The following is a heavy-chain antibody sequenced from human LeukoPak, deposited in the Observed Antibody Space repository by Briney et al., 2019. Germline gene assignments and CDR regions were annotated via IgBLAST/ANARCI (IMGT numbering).Heavy chain of an antibody. CDR1: GGSFSGCY. D-gene: IGHD3-3*01. Sequence: SETLSLTCAVYGGSFSGCYWSWIRQPPGKGLEWIGYIYYSGSTKYNPSLKSRVTISLDTSKNQFSLKLTSVTAADTAVYYCARHTIFCSFINCSPFDPWGQGTLVTVAS. CDR3: ARHTIFCSFINCSPFDP. J-gene: IGHJ5*02. CDR2: IYYSGST. V-gene: IGHV4-59*08.